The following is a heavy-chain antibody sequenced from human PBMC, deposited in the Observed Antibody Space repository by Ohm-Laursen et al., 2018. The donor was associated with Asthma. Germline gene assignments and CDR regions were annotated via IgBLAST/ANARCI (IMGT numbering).Heavy chain of an antibody. V-gene: IGHV3-30-3*01. J-gene: IGHJ4*02. CDR2: ISYDGSNK. Sequence: SLRLSCSASGFTFSSYAMHWVRRAPGKGLEWVAVISYDGSNKYYADSVKGRFTISRDNSKNTLYLQMNSLRAEDTAVYYCASGSNFDYWGQGTLVTVSS. D-gene: IGHD1-1*01. CDR3: ASGSNFDY. CDR1: GFTFSSYA.